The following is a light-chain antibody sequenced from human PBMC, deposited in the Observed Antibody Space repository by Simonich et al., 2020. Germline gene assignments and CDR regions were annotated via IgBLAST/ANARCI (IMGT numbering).Light chain of an antibody. CDR1: SSDVGAYNY. V-gene: IGLV2-11*01. Sequence: QSALTQPRSVSGSPGQSVTISCTGTSSDVGAYNYVSWYQQHPGQAPKLMIYDVSNRPSGVPDRFSGSKSGNTASLTISGLQAEDEADYYCCSHAGSYTWVFGGGTKLTVL. CDR2: DVS. CDR3: CSHAGSYTWV. J-gene: IGLJ3*02.